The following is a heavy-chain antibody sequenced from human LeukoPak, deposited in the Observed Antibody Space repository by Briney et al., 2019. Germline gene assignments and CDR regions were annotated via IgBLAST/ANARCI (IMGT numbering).Heavy chain of an antibody. CDR1: GFTFSSYA. CDR2: ISGSGGST. CDR3: AKAHSSGWYYFDY. D-gene: IGHD6-19*01. J-gene: IGHJ4*02. V-gene: IGHV3-23*01. Sequence: PGGSLRLSCAASGFTFSSYAMSWVRQAPGKGLEWVSAISGSGGSTYYADSVKGRFTISRDNSKNTLYLQMNGLRAEDTAIYYCAKAHSSGWYYFDYWGQGTLVTVSS.